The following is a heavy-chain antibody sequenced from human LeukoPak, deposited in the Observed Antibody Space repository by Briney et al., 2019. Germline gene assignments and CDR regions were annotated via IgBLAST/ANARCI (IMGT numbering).Heavy chain of an antibody. V-gene: IGHV3-7*03. CDR1: GFTFSSYW. Sequence: GGSLRLSCAASGFTFSSYWMSWVRQAPGKGLEWVANMKQDGSEKYYVDSVKGRFTISRDNAKNSLYLQMNSLRAEDTAVYYCARDGEATIRVSIYYYGMDVWGQGTTVTVSS. D-gene: IGHD5-12*01. CDR2: MKQDGSEK. CDR3: ARDGEATIRVSIYYYGMDV. J-gene: IGHJ6*02.